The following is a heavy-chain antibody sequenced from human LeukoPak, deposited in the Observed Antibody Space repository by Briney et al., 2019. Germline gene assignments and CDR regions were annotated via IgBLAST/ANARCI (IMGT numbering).Heavy chain of an antibody. Sequence: ASVKVSCKASGYTFTSYAMNWGRQAPGQGLEWMGWINTNTGNPTYAQGFTGRFVFSLDTSVSTAYLQISSLKAEDTAVYYCASAKSGYESYGFDPWGQGTLVTVSS. CDR2: INTNTGNP. J-gene: IGHJ5*02. D-gene: IGHD3-3*01. V-gene: IGHV7-4-1*02. CDR1: GYTFTSYA. CDR3: ASAKSGYESYGFDP.